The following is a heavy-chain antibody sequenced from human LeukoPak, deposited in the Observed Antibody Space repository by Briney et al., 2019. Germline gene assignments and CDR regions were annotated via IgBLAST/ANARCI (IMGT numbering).Heavy chain of an antibody. CDR3: ARALNSGYEGGNWFDP. CDR1: GFTFSSYA. CDR2: ISYDGSNK. V-gene: IGHV3-30*04. J-gene: IGHJ5*02. D-gene: IGHD5-12*01. Sequence: GGSLRLSCAASGFTFSSYAMHWVRQAPGKGLEWVAVISYDGSNKYYADSVKGRFTISRDNSKNTLYLQMNSLRAEDTAVYYCARALNSGYEGGNWFDPWGQGTLVTVSS.